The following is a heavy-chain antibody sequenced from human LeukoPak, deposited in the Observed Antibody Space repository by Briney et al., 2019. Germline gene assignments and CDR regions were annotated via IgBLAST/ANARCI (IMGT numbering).Heavy chain of an antibody. CDR2: IYHSRYT. CDR3: ARIHCGTRDNTCSNY. D-gene: IGHD2-8*02. Sequence: PSETLSLTCAVHGVPFSGTYWSWVRQSPEKGLEWIGEIYHSRYTTYNPSLKSRVTISADTSENQLSLRLTSVTAADTALYYCARIHCGTRDNTCSNYWGQGTLVTVSS. CDR1: GVPFSGTY. J-gene: IGHJ4*02. V-gene: IGHV4-34*01.